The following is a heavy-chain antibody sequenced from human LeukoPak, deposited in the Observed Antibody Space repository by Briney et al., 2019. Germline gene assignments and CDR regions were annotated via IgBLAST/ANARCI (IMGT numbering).Heavy chain of an antibody. Sequence: GGSLRLSCAAPGFTFSSYGMHWVRQAPGKGLEWVAVISYDGSNKYYADSVKGRFTISRDNSKNTLYLQMNSLRAEDTAVYYCAKSAPGRVDYFDYWGQGTLVTVSS. CDR2: ISYDGSNK. J-gene: IGHJ4*02. D-gene: IGHD2-15*01. CDR1: GFTFSSYG. V-gene: IGHV3-30*18. CDR3: AKSAPGRVDYFDY.